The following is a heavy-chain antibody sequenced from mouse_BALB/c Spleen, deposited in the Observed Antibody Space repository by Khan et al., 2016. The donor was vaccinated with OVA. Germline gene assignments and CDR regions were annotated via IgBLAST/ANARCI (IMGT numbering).Heavy chain of an antibody. V-gene: IGHV1S56*01. CDR1: GYTFTAYD. Sequence: QVQLKQSGPELVKPGASVKISCKASGYTFTAYDINWVKQRPGQGLEWIGWIYPGDGSTQYNEDFKGKATLTADRSSNTAYMQLSSLTSENSAVYFCARGGLRGVAMDYWGQGTSVSVSS. CDR3: ARGGLRGVAMDY. J-gene: IGHJ4*01. D-gene: IGHD2-4*01. CDR2: IYPGDGST.